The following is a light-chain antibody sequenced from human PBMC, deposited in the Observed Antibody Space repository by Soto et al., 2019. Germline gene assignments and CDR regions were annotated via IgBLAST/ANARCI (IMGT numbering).Light chain of an antibody. Sequence: DIQMTQSPSSLSASEGDRVTITCRASQDINKYLAWYQQIPGKAPKLLIFAASTLQSGVPSRFSASGSGTDFTHTVGGLQPEDAATYYCQQTKGFPLTFGGGTKVEIK. J-gene: IGKJ4*01. V-gene: IGKV1-12*01. CDR2: AAS. CDR3: QQTKGFPLT. CDR1: QDINKY.